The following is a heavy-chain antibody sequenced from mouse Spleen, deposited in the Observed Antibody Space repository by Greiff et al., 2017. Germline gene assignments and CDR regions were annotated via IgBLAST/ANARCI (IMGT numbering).Heavy chain of an antibody. J-gene: IGHJ1*01. V-gene: IGHV15-2*01. Sequence: QVQLQQSGSELRSPGSSVKLSCKDFDSEVFPIAYMSWVRQKPGHGFEWIGGILPSIGRTIYGEKFEDKATLDADTLSNTAYLELNSLTSEDSAIYYCARCGTNRYWYFDVWGAGTTVTVSS. D-gene: IGHD1-1*02. CDR1: DSEVFPIAY. CDR2: ILPSIGRT. CDR3: ARCGTNRYWYFDV.